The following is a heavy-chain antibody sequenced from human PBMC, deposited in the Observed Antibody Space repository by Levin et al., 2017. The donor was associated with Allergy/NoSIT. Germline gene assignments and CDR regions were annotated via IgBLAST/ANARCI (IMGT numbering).Heavy chain of an antibody. CDR2: INPNSGGT. Sequence: ASVKVSCKASGYTFTGYYMHWVRQAPGQGLEWMGWINPNSGGTNYAQKFQGWVTMTRDTSISTAYMELSRLRSDDTAVYYCARGFDGDYATPDYWGQGTLVTVSS. D-gene: IGHD4-17*01. J-gene: IGHJ4*02. V-gene: IGHV1-2*04. CDR1: GYTFTGYY. CDR3: ARGFDGDYATPDY.